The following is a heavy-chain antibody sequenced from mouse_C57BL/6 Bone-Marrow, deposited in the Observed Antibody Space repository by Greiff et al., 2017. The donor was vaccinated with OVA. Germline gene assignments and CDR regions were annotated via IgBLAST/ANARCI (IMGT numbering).Heavy chain of an antibody. Sequence: VQLQQSGAELVRPGASVKLSCTASGFNIKDDYMHWVKQRPEQGLEWIGWIDPENGDTEYASKFQGKATITADTSSNTAYLQLSSLTSEDTAVYYCTTEGWLIPFAYWGQGTLVTVSA. CDR3: TTEGWLIPFAY. J-gene: IGHJ3*01. CDR1: GFNIKDDY. D-gene: IGHD2-3*01. V-gene: IGHV14-4*01. CDR2: IDPENGDT.